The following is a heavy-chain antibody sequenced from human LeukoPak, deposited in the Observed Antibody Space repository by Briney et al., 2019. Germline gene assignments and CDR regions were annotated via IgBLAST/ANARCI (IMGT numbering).Heavy chain of an antibody. V-gene: IGHV4-59*01. CDR3: AREGPTVGSSGYPDY. J-gene: IGHJ4*02. D-gene: IGHD3-22*01. CDR1: GGPISGYY. Sequence: PSETLPLTCTVSGGPISGYYWSGIRQSPGKGLEWIGYISYGGRTNYNPSLTSRVSISVDTSKNQFSLKLNSVTAADTAVYYCAREGPTVGSSGYPDYWGQGTLVTVSS. CDR2: ISYGGRT.